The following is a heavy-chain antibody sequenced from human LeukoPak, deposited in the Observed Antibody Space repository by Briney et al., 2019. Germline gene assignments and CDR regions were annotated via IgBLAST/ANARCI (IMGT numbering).Heavy chain of an antibody. CDR3: VKDRRGYSYGFIDS. D-gene: IGHD5-18*01. Sequence: GGSLRLSCAASGFTFSSYGMHWVRQAPGKGLEWVAALSYDESIIYYIDSVKGRFTISRDISENTLYLQMNGLRAEDTAVYYCVKDRRGYSYGFIDSWGQGTLVTVSP. V-gene: IGHV3-30*18. CDR2: LSYDESII. J-gene: IGHJ4*02. CDR1: GFTFSSYG.